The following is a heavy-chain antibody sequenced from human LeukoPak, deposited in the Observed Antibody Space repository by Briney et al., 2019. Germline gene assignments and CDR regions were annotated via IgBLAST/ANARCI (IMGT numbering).Heavy chain of an antibody. CDR2: ISSSGSTI. CDR1: GLTFSDYY. J-gene: IGHJ5*02. D-gene: IGHD6-13*01. Sequence: GGSLRLSCAASGLTFSDYYMSWIRQATGKGLEWVSYISSSGSTIYYADSVKGRFTISRDNAKNSLYLQMNSLRAEDTAVYYCARGIRGSSWYYLSDPWGQGTLVTVSS. V-gene: IGHV3-11*01. CDR3: ARGIRGSSWYYLSDP.